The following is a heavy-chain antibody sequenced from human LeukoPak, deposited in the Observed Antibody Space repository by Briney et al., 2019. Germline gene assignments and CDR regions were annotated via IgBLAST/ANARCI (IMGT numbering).Heavy chain of an antibody. J-gene: IGHJ3*02. CDR1: GGSISSSSYY. D-gene: IGHD5-18*01. Sequence: SETLSLTYTVSGGSISSSSYYWGWIRQPPGKGLEWIGSIYYSGSTYYNPSLKSRVTISVDTSKNQFSLKLSSVTAADTAVYYCARDSAMVKAFDIWGQGTMVTVSS. V-gene: IGHV4-39*07. CDR3: ARDSAMVKAFDI. CDR2: IYYSGST.